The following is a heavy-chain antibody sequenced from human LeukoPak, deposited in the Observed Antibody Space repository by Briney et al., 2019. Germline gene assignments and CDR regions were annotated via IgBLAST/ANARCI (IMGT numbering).Heavy chain of an antibody. CDR1: GYTFTGYY. V-gene: IGHV1-2*02. D-gene: IGHD6-13*01. Sequence: ASVKVSCKASGYTFTGYYMHWVRQAPGQGLAWMGWINPNSGGTNYAQKFQGRVTMTRDTSVSTAYMELSRLRSDDTAVYYCARALEAAGTDYWGQGTLVTVSS. CDR3: ARALEAAGTDY. CDR2: INPNSGGT. J-gene: IGHJ4*02.